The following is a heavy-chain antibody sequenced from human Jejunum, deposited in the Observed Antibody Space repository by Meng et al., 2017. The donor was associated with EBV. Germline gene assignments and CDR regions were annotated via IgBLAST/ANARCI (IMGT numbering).Heavy chain of an antibody. Sequence: QVQLQGSGHSRVRPSVFHSFTGTFCCGPVSTASYNWSWLRQSPGNGLEWIGYIYYSGNTNYNPSLKSRATITVDTSKNQFSLKLSSVTAADTAVHYCARVVDYYERSGYPDFWGQGTLVTVSS. CDR1: CGPVSTASYN. CDR3: ARVVDYYERSGYPDF. J-gene: IGHJ4*02. CDR2: IYYSGNT. D-gene: IGHD3-22*01. V-gene: IGHV4-61*01.